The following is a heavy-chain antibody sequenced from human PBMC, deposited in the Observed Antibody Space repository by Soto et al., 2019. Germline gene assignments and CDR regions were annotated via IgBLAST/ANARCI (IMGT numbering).Heavy chain of an antibody. V-gene: IGHV1-69*13. CDR3: ASGPAIEAPDY. CDR1: GGTFSSYA. J-gene: IGHJ4*02. CDR2: IIPIFGTA. Sequence: SVKVSCKASGGTFSSYAISGVRQAPGQGLEWMGGIIPIFGTANYAQKFQGRVTITADESTSTAYMELSSLRSEDTAVYYYASGPAIEAPDYWGQGTLVTVSS.